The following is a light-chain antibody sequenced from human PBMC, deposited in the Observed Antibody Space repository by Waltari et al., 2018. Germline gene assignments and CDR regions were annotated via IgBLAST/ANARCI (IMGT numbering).Light chain of an antibody. CDR2: END. Sequence: QSVLTQPPSVSAAPGQKVTISCSGSSSNIWTSYLSWYQQLPGTAPKLLVYENDKRPSGIPDRFSGSKSGTSATLGITGLQTGDEADYYCGTWDSSLNGGVFGGGTKLTVL. CDR1: SSNIWTSY. J-gene: IGLJ2*01. CDR3: GTWDSSLNGGV. V-gene: IGLV1-51*02.